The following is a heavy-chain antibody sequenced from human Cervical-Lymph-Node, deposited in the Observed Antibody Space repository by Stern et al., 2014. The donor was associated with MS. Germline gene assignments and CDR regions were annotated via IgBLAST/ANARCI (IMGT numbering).Heavy chain of an antibody. J-gene: IGHJ4*02. Sequence: QVQLQESGPGLVKPSETLSLTCTVSGGSISSSSYYWGWIRQPPGKGLEWIGRIYYSGSTYYNPSLKSRVTISGDTSKNQFSLQLSSVTAADTAVYYCARPDYGDYGLGGSIDYWGQGTLVTVSS. CDR1: GGSISSSSYY. V-gene: IGHV4-39*01. D-gene: IGHD4-17*01. CDR2: IYYSGST. CDR3: ARPDYGDYGLGGSIDY.